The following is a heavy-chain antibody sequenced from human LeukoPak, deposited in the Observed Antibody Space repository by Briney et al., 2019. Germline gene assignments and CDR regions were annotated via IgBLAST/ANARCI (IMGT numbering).Heavy chain of an antibody. Sequence: SCKASGGTFSSYGIHWVRQAPGKGLEWEAVVWYDGKNKFYGDSVKGRFTISRDNSKNTVDLQMNSLRVEDTAVYYCAKRGTRATHGMDVWGQGTTVTVSS. CDR1: GGTFSSYG. CDR2: VWYDGKNK. V-gene: IGHV3-33*06. J-gene: IGHJ6*02. D-gene: IGHD3-16*01. CDR3: AKRGTRATHGMDV.